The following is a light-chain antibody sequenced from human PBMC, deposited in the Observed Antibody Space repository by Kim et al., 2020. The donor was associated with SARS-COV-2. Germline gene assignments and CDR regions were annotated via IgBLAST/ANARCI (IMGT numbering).Light chain of an antibody. V-gene: IGLV1-51*01. CDR2: DYD. CDR3: GTWDSGLSALV. Sequence: QSVLTQPPSVSAAPGQTVTISCSGTSSNIGNSYVSWYQQFPGTAPKILIYDYDKQPSGIPDRFSGSKSGTSASLAITGLQSADEAVYYCGTWDSGLSALVFGGGTQLTVL. CDR1: SSNIGNSY. J-gene: IGLJ3*02.